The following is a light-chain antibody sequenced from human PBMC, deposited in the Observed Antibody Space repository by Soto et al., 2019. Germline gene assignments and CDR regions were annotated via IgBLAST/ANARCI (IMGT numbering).Light chain of an antibody. CDR2: DAS. J-gene: IGKJ2*01. CDR1: QDISNY. CDR3: QQYYNRATYT. V-gene: IGKV1-33*01. Sequence: DIPMTQSPSSLSASVGDRVTITCQASQDISNYLNWYQQKPGKAPKLLIYDASNLETGVPSRFSGSGSLTDFTFTTSSLQPEDIATDYCQQYYNRATYTFGQGTKLEIK.